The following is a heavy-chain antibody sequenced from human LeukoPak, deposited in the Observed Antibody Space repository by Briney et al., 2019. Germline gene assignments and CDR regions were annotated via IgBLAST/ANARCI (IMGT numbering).Heavy chain of an antibody. V-gene: IGHV3-7*01. Sequence: PGGCLRLSCSGSRFTFSADWISWVRQTPGGGVGWVATIREDGSEKYYVDSVKGRFTISRDNAKNSLYLQMNSLRAEDTAVYYCTRTGYRSNWYVPNWGQGTLVTVSS. CDR2: IREDGSEK. CDR1: RFTFSADW. J-gene: IGHJ4*02. CDR3: TRTGYRSNWYVPN. D-gene: IGHD6-13*01.